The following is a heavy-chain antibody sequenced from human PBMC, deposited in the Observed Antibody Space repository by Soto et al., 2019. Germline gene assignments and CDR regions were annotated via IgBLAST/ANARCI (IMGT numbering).Heavy chain of an antibody. CDR2: IIPIFGTA. D-gene: IGHD1-26*01. V-gene: IGHV1-69*13. CDR1: GGTFSSYA. J-gene: IGHJ3*02. Sequence: SVKVSCKASGGTFSSYAISWVRQAPGQGLEWMGGIIPIFGTANYAQKFQGRVTITADESTSTAYMELSSLRSEDTAVYYCARDRGATAHAFDIWGQGTMVTVSS. CDR3: ARDRGATAHAFDI.